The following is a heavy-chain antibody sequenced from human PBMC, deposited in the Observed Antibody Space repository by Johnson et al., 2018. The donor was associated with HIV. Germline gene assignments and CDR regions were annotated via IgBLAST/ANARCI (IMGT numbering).Heavy chain of an antibody. CDR3: AKDLGESENEEWLEDDAFDI. V-gene: IGHV3-30*04. CDR2: ISYDGSNK. D-gene: IGHD3-3*01. J-gene: IGHJ3*02. Sequence: VQLVESGGGVVQPGRSLRLSCAASGFTFSNYAMHWVRQTPGKGLEWVAVISYDGSNKYYADSVKGRFTISRDNSKNTLYLQMNSLRAEDTSLYYCAKDLGESENEEWLEDDAFDIWGQGTMVTVSS. CDR1: GFTFSNYA.